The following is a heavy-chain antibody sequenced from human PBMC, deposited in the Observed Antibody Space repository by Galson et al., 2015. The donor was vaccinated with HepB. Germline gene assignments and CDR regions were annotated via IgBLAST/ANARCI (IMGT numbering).Heavy chain of an antibody. CDR3: VKGVEYGSGSYTFDY. CDR2: ISSNGGGT. Sequence: SLRLSCAASGFTFRRYSMHWVRQAPGKGLEYVSAISSNGGGTYYPDSVKGRFTISRDNSKNTVSLQMSSLRAEDTAVYYCVKGVEYGSGSYTFDYWGQGTLVTVSS. D-gene: IGHD3-10*01. J-gene: IGHJ4*02. V-gene: IGHV3-64D*06. CDR1: GFTFRRYS.